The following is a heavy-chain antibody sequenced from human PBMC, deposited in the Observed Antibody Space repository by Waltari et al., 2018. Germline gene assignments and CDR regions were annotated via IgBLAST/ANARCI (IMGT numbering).Heavy chain of an antibody. CDR3: AGYYDSSGYGASGAFDI. D-gene: IGHD3-22*01. J-gene: IGHJ3*02. CDR2: INPNSGGT. CDR1: GYTFTGYY. Sequence: QVQLVQSGAEVKKPGASVTVSCKASGYTFTGYYMPWVRQAPGQGLEWMGRINPNSGGTNYAQKFQGRVTMTRDTSISTAYMELSRLRSDDTAVYYCAGYYDSSGYGASGAFDIWGQGTMVTVSS. V-gene: IGHV1-2*06.